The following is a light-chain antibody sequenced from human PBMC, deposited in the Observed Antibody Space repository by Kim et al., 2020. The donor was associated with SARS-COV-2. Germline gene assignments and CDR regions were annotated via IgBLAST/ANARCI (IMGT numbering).Light chain of an antibody. Sequence: EVILTQSPATLSVSPGESATLSCRASQNVGFNLAWYQQRLGQAPRLVIYGASTRATGVPARFRGSGSETEFTLTISSLQSEDFAVYYCQQYDNWPPYTFGQGTKLEI. CDR3: QQYDNWPPYT. V-gene: IGKV3-15*01. CDR2: GAS. J-gene: IGKJ2*01. CDR1: QNVGFN.